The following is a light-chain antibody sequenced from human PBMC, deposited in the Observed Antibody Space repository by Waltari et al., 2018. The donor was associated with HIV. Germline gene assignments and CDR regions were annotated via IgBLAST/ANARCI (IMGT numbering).Light chain of an antibody. J-gene: IGLJ3*02. CDR2: KDS. V-gene: IGLV3-25*03. Sequence: SCELTQPPSVSVSPGQTDRITCSGDALPKQYAYWYQQKPGQAPVLVIYKDSVRPSGIPERCSGSSSGTTVTLTISGCQAEDEADYYWQSADSSATYRVFGGGTKLTVL. CDR3: QSADSSATYRV. CDR1: ALPKQY.